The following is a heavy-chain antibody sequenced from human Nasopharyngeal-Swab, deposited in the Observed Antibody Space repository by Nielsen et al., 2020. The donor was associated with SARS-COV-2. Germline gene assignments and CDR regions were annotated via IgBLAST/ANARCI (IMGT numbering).Heavy chain of an antibody. D-gene: IGHD1-26*01. CDR2: ISSPGITV. V-gene: IGHV3-48*03. CDR3: ARDYSGSYSAFDV. Sequence: GESLKISCAASGFTFSTYKMNWVRQAPGKGLEWVSYISSPGITVYYADSVKGRFTISRDNAKNSLYLQMNSLRAEDTALYYCARDYSGSYSAFDVWGQGTLVTVSS. CDR1: GFTFSTYK. J-gene: IGHJ3*01.